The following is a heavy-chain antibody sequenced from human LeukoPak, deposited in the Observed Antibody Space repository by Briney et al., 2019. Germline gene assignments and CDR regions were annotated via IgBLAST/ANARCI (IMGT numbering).Heavy chain of an antibody. D-gene: IGHD5-24*01. CDR2: INSDGSST. Sequence: GGSLRLSCAASGFTFSSYWMHWVRQAPGKGLVWVSRINSDGSSTSYADFVKGRFTISRDNAKNTLYLQMNSLRAEDTAVYYCAREGRDGYNFLDYWGQGTLVTV. CDR1: GFTFSSYW. J-gene: IGHJ4*02. V-gene: IGHV3-74*01. CDR3: AREGRDGYNFLDY.